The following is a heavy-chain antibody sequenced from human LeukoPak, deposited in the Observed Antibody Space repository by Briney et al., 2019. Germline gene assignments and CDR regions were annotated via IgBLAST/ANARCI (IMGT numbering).Heavy chain of an antibody. J-gene: IGHJ3*02. CDR1: GFTFSSYA. D-gene: IGHD2-21*02. CDR3: AKDEGHDSESDAFDI. V-gene: IGHV3-23*01. Sequence: GGSLRLSCEASGFTFSSYAMSWVRQAPGKGLEWVSAISGSGGSTYYADSVKGRFTISRDNSKNTLYLQMNSLRAEDTAVYYCAKDEGHDSESDAFDIWGQGTMVTVSS. CDR2: ISGSGGST.